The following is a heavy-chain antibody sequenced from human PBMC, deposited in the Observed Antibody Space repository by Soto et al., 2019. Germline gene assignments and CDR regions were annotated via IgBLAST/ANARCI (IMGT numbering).Heavy chain of an antibody. D-gene: IGHD3-3*01. CDR1: GGSISNFY. V-gene: IGHV4-59*08. J-gene: IGHJ6*03. CDR2: VYYTGST. CDR3: ARHHWSGYYTGIYYYYYYMDV. Sequence: SETLSLTCTVSGGSISNFYWSWIRQPPGKGLEWIGYVYYTGSTSYNPSLKRRVTISADTSKDQFSLKLSSVTAADTAVYYCARHHWSGYYTGIYYYYYYMDVWGKGTTVTVSS.